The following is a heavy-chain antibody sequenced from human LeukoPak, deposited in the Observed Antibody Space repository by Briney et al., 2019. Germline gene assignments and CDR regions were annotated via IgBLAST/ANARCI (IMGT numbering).Heavy chain of an antibody. CDR2: MNPNSGNT. CDR1: GYTFTSYD. V-gene: IGHV1-8*01. CDR3: ARDLGYCSSTSCYFWYSSSSGGFDY. D-gene: IGHD2-2*01. Sequence: GASVKVSCKASGYTFTSYDINWVRQATGQGLEWMGWMNPNSGNTGYAQKLQGRVTMTTDTSTSTAYMELRSLRSDDTAVYYCARDLGYCSSTSCYFWYSSSSGGFDYWGQGTLVTVSS. J-gene: IGHJ4*02.